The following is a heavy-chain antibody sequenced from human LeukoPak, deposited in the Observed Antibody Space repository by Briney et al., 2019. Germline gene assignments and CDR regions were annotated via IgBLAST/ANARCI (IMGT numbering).Heavy chain of an antibody. J-gene: IGHJ4*02. Sequence: PGGSLRLSCAASGFTFSPLGMNWVRQAPGKGLEWVSVIYSGGSTYYADSVKGRFTISRDNSKNTLYLQMNSLRAEDTAVYYCAGEYYYDSSGYYAGDYWGQGTLVTVSS. CDR2: IYSGGST. CDR3: AGEYYYDSSGYYAGDY. CDR1: GFTFSPLG. V-gene: IGHV3-53*01. D-gene: IGHD3-22*01.